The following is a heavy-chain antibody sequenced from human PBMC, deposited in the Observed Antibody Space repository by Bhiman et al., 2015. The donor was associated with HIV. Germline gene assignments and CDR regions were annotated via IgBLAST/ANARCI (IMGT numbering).Heavy chain of an antibody. CDR3: ARDPQLDLREGGY. V-gene: IGHV3-21*01. CDR1: GFTFSTYS. D-gene: IGHD2-2*01. J-gene: IGHJ4*02. CDR2: ISSSSSYI. Sequence: EVQLVESGGGLVKPGGSLRLSCAASGFTFSTYSMHWVRQAPGKGLEWVSSISSSSSYIYYAGSVKGRFTISRDNAKNSLYLQMNSLRAEDTAVYYCARDPQLDLREGGYWGQGTLVTVSS.